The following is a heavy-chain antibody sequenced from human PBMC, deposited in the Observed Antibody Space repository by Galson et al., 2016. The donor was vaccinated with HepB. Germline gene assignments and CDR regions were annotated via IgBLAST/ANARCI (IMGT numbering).Heavy chain of an antibody. D-gene: IGHD2-2*01. CDR2: ISSSSTTI. CDR3: ARDGRSYAFARGDY. Sequence: SLRLSCAASGFTFSSYAMNWVRQAPGEGLEWVSYISSSSTTIYYADSVKGRFTISRDNAKNSLYLQMNSLRPEDTAIYYCARDGRSYAFARGDYWGQGTLVTVSS. V-gene: IGHV3-48*01. J-gene: IGHJ1*01. CDR1: GFTFSSYA.